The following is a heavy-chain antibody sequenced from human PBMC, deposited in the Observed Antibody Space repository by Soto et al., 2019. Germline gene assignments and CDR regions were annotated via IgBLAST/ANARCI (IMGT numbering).Heavy chain of an antibody. V-gene: IGHV3-23*01. D-gene: IGHD3-22*01. J-gene: IGHJ4*02. CDR1: GFTFSSYA. CDR2: ISGSSGGT. Sequence: EVQLLESGGGLVQPGGSLRLSCAASGFTFSSYAMSWVRQAPGKGLEWVSAISGSSGGTYYADSVKGRFTISRDNSKNTXILQMNSLRAEDTAVYYCAKDGGYAYYDSSGYYFAYWGQGTLVTVSS. CDR3: AKDGGYAYYDSSGYYFAY.